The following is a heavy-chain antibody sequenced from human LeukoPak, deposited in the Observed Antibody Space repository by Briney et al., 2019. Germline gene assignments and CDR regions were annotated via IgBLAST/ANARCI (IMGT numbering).Heavy chain of an antibody. J-gene: IGHJ3*02. D-gene: IGHD2/OR15-2a*01. CDR3: ARDVNNAFDI. Sequence: GGSLRLSCAASGFTFSSYDMHWVRQATGKGLEWVSAIGTAGDTYYPGSVKGRFIISRENGKNSLYLQMNSLRAGDTAVYYCARDVNNAFDIWGQGTMVTVSS. CDR2: IGTAGDT. CDR1: GFTFSSYD. V-gene: IGHV3-13*01.